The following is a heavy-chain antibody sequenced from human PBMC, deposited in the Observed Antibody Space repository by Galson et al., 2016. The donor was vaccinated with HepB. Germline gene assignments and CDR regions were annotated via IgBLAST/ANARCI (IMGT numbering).Heavy chain of an antibody. Sequence: SVKVSCKASGYSFTNYEINWVRQATGQGLEWMGWLNPNSGRTLYAQKFQGRVAMTRDTSISTAYMELSNLRSEDTAVYYCARGSILEWLSRSAFDPWDQGTLVTVSS. J-gene: IGHJ5*02. D-gene: IGHD3-3*01. CDR2: LNPNSGRT. CDR3: ARGSILEWLSRSAFDP. CDR1: GYSFTNYE. V-gene: IGHV1-8*01.